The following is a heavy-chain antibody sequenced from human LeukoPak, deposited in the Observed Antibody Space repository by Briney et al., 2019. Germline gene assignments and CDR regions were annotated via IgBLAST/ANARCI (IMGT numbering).Heavy chain of an antibody. J-gene: IGHJ4*02. CDR2: IKNDGSEK. V-gene: IGHV3-7*01. Sequence: GGSLRLSWAASGFTFSSFWMSWVRQAPGKGLEWVANIKNDGSEKYYVDSGKGRFNISRDNAKNSLYLQMNSLRAEDTAVYYCARELGWDSSEGRDYWGQGSLVTVSS. D-gene: IGHD6-19*01. CDR3: ARELGWDSSEGRDY. CDR1: GFTFSSFW.